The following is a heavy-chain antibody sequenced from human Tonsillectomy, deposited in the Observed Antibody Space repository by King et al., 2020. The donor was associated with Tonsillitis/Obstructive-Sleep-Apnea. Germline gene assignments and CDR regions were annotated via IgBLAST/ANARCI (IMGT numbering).Heavy chain of an antibody. CDR3: ANGAGRSPPRDY. V-gene: IGHV3-43*01. CDR1: GFTFDDYT. Sequence: QLVQSGGVVVQPGGSLRLSCAASGFTFDDYTMHWVRQAPGKGLEWVSLISWDGGSTYYADSVKGRFTISRDNSKNSRYLQMNSLRTEDTALYYCANGAGRSPPRDYWGQGTLVTVSS. D-gene: IGHD4-17*01. J-gene: IGHJ4*02. CDR2: ISWDGGST.